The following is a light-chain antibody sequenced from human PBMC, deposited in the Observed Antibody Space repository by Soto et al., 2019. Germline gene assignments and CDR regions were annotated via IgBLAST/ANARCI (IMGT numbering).Light chain of an antibody. Sequence: ALTQPPSASGSPGQSVTISCTGTSSDVGGYNYVSWYQQHPGKAPKLMIYEVSKRPSGVPGRFSGSKSGNTASLTVSGLQAEDEADYYCSSYAGSNNLGVFGTGTKVTVL. CDR1: SSDVGGYNY. V-gene: IGLV2-8*01. CDR3: SSYAGSNNLGV. J-gene: IGLJ1*01. CDR2: EVS.